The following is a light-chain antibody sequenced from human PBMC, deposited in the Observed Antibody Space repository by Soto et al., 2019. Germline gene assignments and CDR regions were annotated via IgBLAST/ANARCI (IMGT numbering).Light chain of an antibody. J-gene: IGKJ5*01. CDR3: QQRNIWPPVT. CDR1: PSVTNF. Sequence: DIVLTPSPATLSWSPWERATLYCRASPSVTNFLAWYQQKPGQAPRLLIYGAFNRATGIPARFSGSESGTDFTLTISSLEPEDSAIYYCQQRNIWPPVTFGQGRRLEI. V-gene: IGKV3-11*01. CDR2: GAF.